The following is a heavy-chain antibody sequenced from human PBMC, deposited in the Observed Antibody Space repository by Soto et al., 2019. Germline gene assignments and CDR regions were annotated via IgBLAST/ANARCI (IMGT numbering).Heavy chain of an antibody. D-gene: IGHD6-6*01. CDR2: ISSSSSYI. Sequence: EVQLVESGGGLVKPGGSLRLSCAASGFTFSSYSMNWVRQAPGKGLEWVSSISSSSSYIYYADSVKGRFTISRDNAKNSLDLQMHSLRAEDTAVYYCAGTQDANSYRSPLWFDPWGQGTLVTVSS. J-gene: IGHJ5*02. CDR1: GFTFSSYS. V-gene: IGHV3-21*01. CDR3: AGTQDANSYRSPLWFDP.